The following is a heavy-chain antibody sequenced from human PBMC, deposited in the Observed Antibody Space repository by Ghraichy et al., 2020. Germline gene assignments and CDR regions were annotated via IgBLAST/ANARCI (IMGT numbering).Heavy chain of an antibody. J-gene: IGHJ4*02. CDR1: GFTFSSYT. CDR3: ARAVWRSDYSGVSCQSYPDY. V-gene: IGHV3-21*01. Sequence: GGSLRLSCAASGFTFSSYTLTWVRQAPGEGLEWVSSISSTSGYIYYADSVKGRFTISRDNAKNSLYLQMNSLRAEDTAVYYCARAVWRSDYSGVSCQSYPDYWGRGILFTVSS. CDR2: ISSTSGYI. D-gene: IGHD2-15*01.